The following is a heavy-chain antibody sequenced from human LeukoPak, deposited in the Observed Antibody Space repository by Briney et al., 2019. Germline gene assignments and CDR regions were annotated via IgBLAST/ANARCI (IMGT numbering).Heavy chain of an antibody. Sequence: GASVKVSFKASGGTLSSYAISWVRQAPGQGLEWMGGIIPIFGTANYAQKFQGRVTITADESTSTAYMELSSLRSEDTAVYYCARGPSSSWSGYYFDYWGQGTLVTVSS. V-gene: IGHV1-69*13. J-gene: IGHJ4*02. CDR1: GGTLSSYA. D-gene: IGHD6-13*01. CDR2: IIPIFGTA. CDR3: ARGPSSSWSGYYFDY.